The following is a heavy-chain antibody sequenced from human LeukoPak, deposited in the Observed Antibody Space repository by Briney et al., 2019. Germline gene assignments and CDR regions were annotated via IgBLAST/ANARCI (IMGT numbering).Heavy chain of an antibody. CDR2: IYYSGST. V-gene: IGHV4-59*08. CDR1: GGSISSYY. J-gene: IGHJ5*02. CDR3: ARKWELQRNWFDP. Sequence: KPSETLSLTCTVSGGSISSYYWSWIRQPPGKGLEWIGYIYYSGSTNYNPSLKSRVTISVDTSKNQFSLKLSSVTAADTAVYYCARKWELQRNWFDPWGQGTLVTVSS. D-gene: IGHD1-26*01.